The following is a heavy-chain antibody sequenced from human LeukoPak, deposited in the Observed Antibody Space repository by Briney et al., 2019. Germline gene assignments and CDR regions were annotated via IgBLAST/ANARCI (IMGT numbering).Heavy chain of an antibody. Sequence: PETLSLTCTVSGGSISSYYWSWIRQPAGKGLEWIGRIYTSGSTNYSPSLKSRVTMSVDTSKNQFSLKLSSVTAADMAVYYCARDVVAAVGSFDYWGQGTQVTVSS. CDR2: IYTSGST. CDR1: GGSISSYY. J-gene: IGHJ4*02. D-gene: IGHD2-2*01. V-gene: IGHV4-4*07. CDR3: ARDVVAAVGSFDY.